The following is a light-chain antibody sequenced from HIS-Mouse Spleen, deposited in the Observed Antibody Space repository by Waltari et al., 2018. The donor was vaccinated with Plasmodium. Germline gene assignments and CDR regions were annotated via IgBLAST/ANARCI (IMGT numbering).Light chain of an antibody. CDR1: QGISNY. CDR3: QKYNSAPPLT. V-gene: IGKV1-27*01. CDR2: AAS. J-gene: IGKJ4*01. Sequence: QINQSPIPLSASVGDKITITCRASQGISNYLAWYQQKPGKVPKLLIYAASTLQSGVPSRFSGSGSGTDFTLTISSLQPEDVATYYCQKYNSAPPLTFGGGTKVEIK.